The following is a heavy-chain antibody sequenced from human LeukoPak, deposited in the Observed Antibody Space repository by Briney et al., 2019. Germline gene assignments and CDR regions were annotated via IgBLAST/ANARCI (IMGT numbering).Heavy chain of an antibody. CDR2: IKQDGSEKYYV. J-gene: IGHJ3*01. V-gene: IGHV3-7*01. D-gene: IGHD2-8*01. Sequence: GGSLRLSCAASGFTFKNYWMTWVRQAPGKGLEWVANIKQDGSEKYYVYYVDSVKGRFTISRDNAKNSLYLQMNSLRVEDTAVYYCARVMGSRGSAFDVWGQGTMVTVSS. CDR3: ARVMGSRGSAFDV. CDR1: GFTFKNYW.